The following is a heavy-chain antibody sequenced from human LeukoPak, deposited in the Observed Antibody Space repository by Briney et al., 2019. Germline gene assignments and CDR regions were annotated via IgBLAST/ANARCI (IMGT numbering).Heavy chain of an antibody. V-gene: IGHV4-59*08. CDR2: IYYSGST. CDR1: GGSISSYY. CDR3: ARHPPYSSSWTDWFDP. Sequence: PSETLSLTCTVSGGSISSYYWSWIRQPPGKGLEWMGYIYYSGSTNYNPPLKSRDTISVDPSKNQFSLKLSSVTAADTAVYYCARHPPYSSSWTDWFDPWGQGTLVTVSS. D-gene: IGHD6-13*01. J-gene: IGHJ5*02.